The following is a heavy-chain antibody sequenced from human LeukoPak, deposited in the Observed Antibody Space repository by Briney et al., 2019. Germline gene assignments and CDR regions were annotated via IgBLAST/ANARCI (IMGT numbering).Heavy chain of an antibody. CDR2: INTDGSER. D-gene: IGHD5-24*01. V-gene: IGHV3-7*01. CDR1: GFTISGHW. CDR3: ARDYKYAFDN. J-gene: IGHJ4*02. Sequence: GGSLRLSCAASGFTISGHWMAWVRQAPGKGLEWVADINTDGSERYYVDSVRGRFTISRDDAKNSVYLQMNSLGVEDAAVYYCARDYKYAFDNWGQGTLVTVSS.